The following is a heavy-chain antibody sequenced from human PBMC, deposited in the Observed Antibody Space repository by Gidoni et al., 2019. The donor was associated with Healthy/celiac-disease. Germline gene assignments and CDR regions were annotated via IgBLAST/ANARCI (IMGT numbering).Heavy chain of an antibody. J-gene: IGHJ4*02. D-gene: IGHD4-17*01. Sequence: WIRQSPGKGLEWIGSFYYSGSTYYNPSLRSRVTIYADTSKNQFSLTLNSVTATDTAVYYCARRTTVTTNFEFWGQGTLVTVSS. CDR3: ARRTTVTTNFEF. V-gene: IGHV4-39*01. CDR2: FYYSGST.